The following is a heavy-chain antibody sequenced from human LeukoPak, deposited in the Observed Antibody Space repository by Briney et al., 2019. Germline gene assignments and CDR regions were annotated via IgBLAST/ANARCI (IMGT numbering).Heavy chain of an antibody. CDR3: ARWMYSSSWYYVDY. CDR1: GGSISSGVYY. V-gene: IGHV4-31*03. J-gene: IGHJ4*02. CDR2: IYYSGST. D-gene: IGHD6-13*01. Sequence: SSQTLSLTCTVSGGSISSGVYYWSWIRQHPGKGLEWIGYIYYSGSTYYNPSLKSRVTISVDTSKNQFSLKLSSVTAADTAVYYCARWMYSSSWYYVDYWGQGTLVTVSS.